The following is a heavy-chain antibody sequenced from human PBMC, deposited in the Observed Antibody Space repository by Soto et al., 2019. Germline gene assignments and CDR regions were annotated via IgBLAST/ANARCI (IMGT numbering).Heavy chain of an antibody. D-gene: IGHD1-1*01. CDR3: ARMATYGTLNWFDP. J-gene: IGHJ5*02. CDR1: GYAFGDYD. CDR2: MNPNSANT. V-gene: IGHV1-8*01. Sequence: QVQLVQSGAEVQRPGASVKVSCRASGYAFGDYDISRVRQAPGQGLEWMGWMNPNSANTGYAQKFQGRVSMTRDMPISTAYMELSRLRPEDTAIYYCARMATYGTLNWFDPWGQGAVVTVSS.